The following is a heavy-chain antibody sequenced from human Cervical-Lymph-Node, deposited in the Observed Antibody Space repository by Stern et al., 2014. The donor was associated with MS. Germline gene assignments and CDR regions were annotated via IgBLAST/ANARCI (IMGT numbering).Heavy chain of an antibody. CDR2: ISTSSSYI. J-gene: IGHJ6*02. V-gene: IGHV3-21*01. D-gene: IGHD3-10*01. CDR1: GFTFRSYS. CDR3: ARDLIAMVRGNGMDV. Sequence: VQLVESGAGLVKPGGSLRLSCAASGFTFRSYSMNWVRQAPGKGLEWVSSISTSSSYIYYADSVKARFTISRDNAKNSLYLQMNSLRAEDTAVYCCARDLIAMVRGNGMDVWGQGTTVTVSS.